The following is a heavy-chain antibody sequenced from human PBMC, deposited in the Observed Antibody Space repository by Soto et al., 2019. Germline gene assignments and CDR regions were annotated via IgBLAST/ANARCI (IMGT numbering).Heavy chain of an antibody. CDR2: ISYDGSNK. CDR3: AKRTPSVFDP. Sequence: GGSLRLSGAASGFTFSSYGMHWVRQAPGKGLEWVAVISYDGSNKYYADSVKGRFTISRDNSKNTLYLQMNSLRAEDTAVYYCAKRTPSVFDPWGQGTLVTVSS. J-gene: IGHJ5*02. D-gene: IGHD2-2*01. V-gene: IGHV3-30*18. CDR1: GFTFSSYG.